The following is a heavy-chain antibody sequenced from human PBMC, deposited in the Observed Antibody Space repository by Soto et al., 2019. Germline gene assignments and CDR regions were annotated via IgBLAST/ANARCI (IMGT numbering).Heavy chain of an antibody. CDR3: ARDEDQANWFDP. J-gene: IGHJ5*02. CDR1: GYTFTSYG. CDR2: ISAYSGNT. V-gene: IGHV1-18*01. Sequence: ASVKVSCKASGYTFTSYGISWVRQAPGQGLEWMGWISAYSGNTNYAQKLQGRVTMTTDTSTSTAYMELRSLRSDDTAVYYCARDEDQANWFDPWGQGTLVTVSS.